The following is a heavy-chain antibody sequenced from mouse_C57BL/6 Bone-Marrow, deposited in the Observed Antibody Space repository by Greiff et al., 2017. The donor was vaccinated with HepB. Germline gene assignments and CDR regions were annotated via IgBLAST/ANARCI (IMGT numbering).Heavy chain of an antibody. CDR1: GFTFSNYW. D-gene: IGHD2-4*01. Sequence: EVKVEESGGGLVQPGGSMKLSCVASGFTFSNYWMNWVRQSPEKGLEWVAQIRLKSDNYATHYAESVKGRFTISRDDSKSSVYLQMNNLRAEDTGIYYCTGEAYYDYDDYWGQGTTLTVSS. V-gene: IGHV6-3*01. CDR3: TGEAYYDYDDY. J-gene: IGHJ2*01. CDR2: IRLKSDNYAT.